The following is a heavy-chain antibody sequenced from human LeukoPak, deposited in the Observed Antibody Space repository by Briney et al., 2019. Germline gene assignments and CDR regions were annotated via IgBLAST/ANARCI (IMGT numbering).Heavy chain of an antibody. V-gene: IGHV1-18*01. J-gene: IGHJ5*02. CDR2: ISAYNGNT. D-gene: IGHD2-2*01. CDR3: ARVIWYCSSTSCYDGAWFDP. Sequence: GASVKVSCKASGYTFTSYGISWVRQAPGQGLEWMGWISAYNGNTNYAQKLQGRVTMTTDTSTSTAYMELRSLRSDDTAVYYCARVIWYCSSTSCYDGAWFDPWGQGTLVTVSS. CDR1: GYTFTSYG.